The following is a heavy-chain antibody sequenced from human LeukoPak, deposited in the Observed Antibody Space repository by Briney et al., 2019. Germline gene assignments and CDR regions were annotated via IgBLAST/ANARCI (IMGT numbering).Heavy chain of an antibody. CDR1: GYTFINYD. CDR2: INPSGGST. J-gene: IGHJ4*02. Sequence: ASVKVSCKASGYTFINYDIRWVRQAPGQGLEWMGIINPSGGSTSYAQKFQGRVTMTRDTSTSTVYMELSSLRSEDTAVYYCARGRPYYYDSSGYYFFDYWGQGTLVTVSS. D-gene: IGHD3-22*01. V-gene: IGHV1-46*01. CDR3: ARGRPYYYDSSGYYFFDY.